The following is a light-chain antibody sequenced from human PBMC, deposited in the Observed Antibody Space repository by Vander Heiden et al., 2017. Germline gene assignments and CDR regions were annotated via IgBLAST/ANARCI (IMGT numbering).Light chain of an antibody. Sequence: DIQMTQFPSTLSASVGDRVTITCQASQTISNWLAWYQQKPGKAPKLLIYKASSLESGVPSRFSGSGSGTEFTLTISSLQPDEFATYYCQQYNSYVTFGPGTKVDI. J-gene: IGKJ3*01. CDR1: QTISNW. V-gene: IGKV1-5*03. CDR3: QQYNSYVT. CDR2: KAS.